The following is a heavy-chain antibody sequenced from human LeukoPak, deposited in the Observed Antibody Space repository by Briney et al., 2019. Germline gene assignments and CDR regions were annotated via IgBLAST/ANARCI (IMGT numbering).Heavy chain of an antibody. Sequence: GASVKVSCKASRYTFTGYYMHWVRQAPGQGLEWMGRINPNSGGTNYAQKFQGRVTMTRDTSISTAYMELSRLRSDDTAVYYCARDPYYYDSSGYHQNYYYYMDVWGKGTTVTVSS. CDR3: ARDPYYYDSSGYHQNYYYYMDV. CDR2: INPNSGGT. D-gene: IGHD3-22*01. V-gene: IGHV1-2*06. CDR1: RYTFTGYY. J-gene: IGHJ6*03.